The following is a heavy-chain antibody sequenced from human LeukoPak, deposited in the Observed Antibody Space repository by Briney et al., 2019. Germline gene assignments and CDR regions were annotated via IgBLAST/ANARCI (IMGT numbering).Heavy chain of an antibody. CDR3: ARDKFATNIAVAGTGGVNWFDP. Sequence: ASVKVSCKASGYTFTGYYMHWVRQAPGQGLEWMGWINPNSGGTNYAQKFQGRVTITADESTSTAYMELSSLRSEDTAVYYCARDKFATNIAVAGTGGVNWFDPWGQGTLVTVSS. CDR1: GYTFTGYY. V-gene: IGHV1-2*02. J-gene: IGHJ5*02. CDR2: INPNSGGT. D-gene: IGHD6-19*01.